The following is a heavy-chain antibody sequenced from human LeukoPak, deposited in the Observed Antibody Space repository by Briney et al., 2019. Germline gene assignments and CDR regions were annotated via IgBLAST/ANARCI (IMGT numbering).Heavy chain of an antibody. CDR3: ARGYYDSSGNDY. Sequence: GGSLRLSCAASGFTFSSYAMHWVRQAPGKGLEWVAVISYDGSDKYYADSVKGRFTISRDNSKNTLYLQMNSLRAEDTAVYYCARGYYDSSGNDYWGQGTLVTVSS. J-gene: IGHJ4*02. CDR1: GFTFSSYA. D-gene: IGHD3-22*01. CDR2: ISYDGSDK. V-gene: IGHV3-30-3*01.